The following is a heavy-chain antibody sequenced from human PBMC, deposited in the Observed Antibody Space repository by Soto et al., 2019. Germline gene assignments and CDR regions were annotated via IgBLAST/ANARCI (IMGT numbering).Heavy chain of an antibody. CDR2: ISSSSSYI. D-gene: IGHD3-22*01. V-gene: IGHV3-21*01. J-gene: IGHJ3*02. CDR3: AGGYHYYDSSGYDKWDAFDI. CDR1: GFTFSSYS. Sequence: EVPLVESGGGLVKPGGSLRLSCAASGFTFSSYSMNWVRQAPGKGLEWVSSISSSSSYIYYADSVKGRFTISRDNAKNSLYLQMNSLRAEDTAVYYCAGGYHYYDSSGYDKWDAFDIWGQGTMVTVSS.